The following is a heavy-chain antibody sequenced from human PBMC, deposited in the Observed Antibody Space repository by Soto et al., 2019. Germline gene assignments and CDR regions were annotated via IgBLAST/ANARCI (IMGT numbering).Heavy chain of an antibody. V-gene: IGHV3-23*01. CDR2: ISGSGGST. J-gene: IGHJ4*02. CDR3: AKGYVFDY. D-gene: IGHD5-12*01. Sequence: EVQLLESGGGLVQPGGSLRLSCAASGFTFSSYAMSWVRQAPGKGLEWVSSISGSGGSTYYADSVKGRFTISRDNSKKTMYLQMNSLGAEETAVYYCAKGYVFDYWGQGTLVTVSS. CDR1: GFTFSSYA.